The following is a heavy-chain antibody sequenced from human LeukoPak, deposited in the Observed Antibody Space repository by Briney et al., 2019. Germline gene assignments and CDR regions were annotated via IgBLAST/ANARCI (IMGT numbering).Heavy chain of an antibody. Sequence: GGSLRLSCTASGFTFGDYAMSWVRQAPGKGLEWVGFIRSKADGGTTDYDEYVKGRFTISRDDSKSIAYLQMNSLKTEDTAVYYCTRAPVYCSSTSCYGLYFDYWGQGTLVTVSS. D-gene: IGHD2-2*01. J-gene: IGHJ4*02. CDR3: TRAPVYCSSTSCYGLYFDY. CDR2: IRSKADGGTT. V-gene: IGHV3-49*04. CDR1: GFTFGDYA.